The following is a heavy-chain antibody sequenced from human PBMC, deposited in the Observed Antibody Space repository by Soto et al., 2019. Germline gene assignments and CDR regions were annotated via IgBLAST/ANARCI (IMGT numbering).Heavy chain of an antibody. D-gene: IGHD6-19*01. Sequence: SETLSRTCAVSGGSISSSNWWSWVRQPPGKGLEWIGEIYHSGSTNYNPSLKSRVTISVDKSKNQFSLKLSSVTAADTAVYYCARDPPGEIAVAGNDAFDIWGQGTMVTVSS. V-gene: IGHV4-4*02. CDR1: GGSISSSNW. CDR3: ARDPPGEIAVAGNDAFDI. CDR2: IYHSGST. J-gene: IGHJ3*02.